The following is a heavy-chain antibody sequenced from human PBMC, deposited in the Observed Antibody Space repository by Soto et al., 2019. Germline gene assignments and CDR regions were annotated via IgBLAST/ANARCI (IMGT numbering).Heavy chain of an antibody. V-gene: IGHV3-48*02. D-gene: IGHD3-10*01. CDR2: ISSSSSTI. J-gene: IGHJ4*02. Sequence: GGSLRLSCAASGFTFSSYSMNWVRQAPGKGLEWVSYISSSSSTIYYADSVKGRFTISRDNAKNSLYLQMNSLRDEDTAVYYCVRSAQWFGELSFDYWGQGTLVTVSS. CDR1: GFTFSSYS. CDR3: VRSAQWFGELSFDY.